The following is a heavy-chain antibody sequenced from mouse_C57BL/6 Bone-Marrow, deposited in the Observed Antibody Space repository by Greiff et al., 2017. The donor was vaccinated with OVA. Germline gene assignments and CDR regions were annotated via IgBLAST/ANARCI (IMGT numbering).Heavy chain of an antibody. V-gene: IGHV1-18*01. Sequence: EVQLQESGPELVKPGASVKIPCKASGYTFTDYNMDWVKQSPGKGLEWIGDINPNNGGTIYNQKFKGKATLTVDKSSSTAYMELRSLTSEDTAVYYCARRRRGAWFAYWGQGTLVTVSA. CDR2: INPNNGGT. CDR3: ARRRRGAWFAY. CDR1: GYTFTDYN. J-gene: IGHJ3*01.